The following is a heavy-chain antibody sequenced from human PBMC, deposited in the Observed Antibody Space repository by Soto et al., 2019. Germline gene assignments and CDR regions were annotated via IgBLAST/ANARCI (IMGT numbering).Heavy chain of an antibody. CDR2: IKQDGSEK. V-gene: IGHV3-7*04. J-gene: IGHJ1*01. Sequence: GGSLRLSCAASGFTFSSYWMSWVRQAPGKGLEWVANIKQDGSEKYYVDSVKGRFTISRDNAKNSLYLQMNSLRAEDTAVYYCARGEQQLVLDAEYFQHWGQGTLVTVSS. CDR3: ARGEQQLVLDAEYFQH. CDR1: GFTFSSYW. D-gene: IGHD6-13*01.